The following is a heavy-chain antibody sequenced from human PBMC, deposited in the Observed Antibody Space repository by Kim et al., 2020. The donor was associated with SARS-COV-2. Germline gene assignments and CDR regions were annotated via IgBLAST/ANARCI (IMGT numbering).Heavy chain of an antibody. D-gene: IGHD1-26*01. V-gene: IGHV1-8*01. Sequence: SGNTGYAQKFQGRVTMTRNTSISTAYMELSSLRSEDTAVYYCASGSSYRNWGQGTLVTVSS. CDR3: ASGSSYRN. J-gene: IGHJ4*02. CDR2: SGNT.